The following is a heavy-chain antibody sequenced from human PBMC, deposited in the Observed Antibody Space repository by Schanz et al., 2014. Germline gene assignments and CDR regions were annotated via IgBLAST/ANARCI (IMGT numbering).Heavy chain of an antibody. V-gene: IGHV1-69*02. CDR2: IIPILGIA. CDR3: ARLGTGMAVAGSVIDSYYYYMDV. Sequence: QVQLVQSGAEVKKPGSSVKVSCKASRSTFSSYTISWVRQARGQGLEWMGRIIPILGIANYAQQFQGRVTMTRNTSISTAYMELSSLRSEDTAVYYCARLGTGMAVAGSVIDSYYYYMDVWGEGTTVTVSS. CDR1: RSTFSSYT. J-gene: IGHJ6*03. D-gene: IGHD6-19*01.